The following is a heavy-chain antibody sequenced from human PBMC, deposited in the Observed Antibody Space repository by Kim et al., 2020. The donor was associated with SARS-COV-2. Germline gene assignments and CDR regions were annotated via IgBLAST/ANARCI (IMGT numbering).Heavy chain of an antibody. CDR3: ATQRTAGYFDL. CDR2: IIGNGNAA. Sequence: GGSLRLSCTVSGITFATSWMHWVRQAPGKGLEWVSRIIGNGNAANYADSVKYRFTISRDNAKDTLYLQMHSLRVDDTAVYFCATQRTAGYFDLWGRGTLVTVSS. J-gene: IGHJ2*01. V-gene: IGHV3-74*01. CDR1: GITFATSW.